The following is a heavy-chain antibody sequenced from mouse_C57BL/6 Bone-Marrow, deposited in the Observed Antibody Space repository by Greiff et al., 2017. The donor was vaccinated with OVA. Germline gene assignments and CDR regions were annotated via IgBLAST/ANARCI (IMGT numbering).Heavy chain of an antibody. V-gene: IGHV5-17*01. CDR2: ISSGSSTT. CDR3: ARPRDGYYGALAY. CDR1: GFTFTDYG. J-gene: IGHJ3*01. D-gene: IGHD2-3*01. Sequence: EVQRVESGGGLVRPGASLKLSCAASGFTFTDYGMHWVRQAPGKGLEWLAYISSGSSTTYYADTVKGRVTISRDNANSTLFLQITSLTSEDTAMYYCARPRDGYYGALAYWGQGTLVTVSA.